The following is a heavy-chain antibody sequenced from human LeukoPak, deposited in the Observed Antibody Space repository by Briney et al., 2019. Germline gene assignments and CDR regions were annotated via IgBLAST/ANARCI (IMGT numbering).Heavy chain of an antibody. CDR3: ARMCCSSTSKEIDY. D-gene: IGHD2-2*01. CDR2: INPNSGGT. V-gene: IGHV1-2*02. CDR1: GYTFTGYY. J-gene: IGHJ4*02. Sequence: ASVTVSFKASGYTFTGYYMHWVRQAPGQGLEWMGWINPNSGGTNYAQKFQGRVTMTRDTSISTAYMELSRLRSDDTAVYYCARMCCSSTSKEIDYWGQGTLVTVSS.